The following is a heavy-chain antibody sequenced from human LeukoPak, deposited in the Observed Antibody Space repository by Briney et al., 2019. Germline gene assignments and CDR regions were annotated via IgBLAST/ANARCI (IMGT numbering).Heavy chain of an antibody. Sequence: SETLSLTCTVSGGSISSSSYYWGWIRQPPWKGLEWIGSIYYSGSTYYKPSLKCRVTISVDTSKNQFSLKLSSVTAAYTAVYYCARGYYYGSGSYQFDYWSQGTLVTVSS. CDR3: ARGYYYGSGSYQFDY. J-gene: IGHJ4*02. CDR2: IYYSGST. V-gene: IGHV4-39*07. CDR1: GGSISSSSYY. D-gene: IGHD3-10*01.